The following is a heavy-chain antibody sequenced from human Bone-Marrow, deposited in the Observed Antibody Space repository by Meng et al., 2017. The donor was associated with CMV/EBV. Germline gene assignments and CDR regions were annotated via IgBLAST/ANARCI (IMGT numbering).Heavy chain of an antibody. CDR1: GFTFSSYG. Sequence: GGSLKISCAASGFTFSSYGMHWVRQAPGKGLEWVTFIRYDGSNKYYADSVKGRFTISRYNSKNTLYLEMNSLRAEDTAVYYCAKDKYGSSSSCYRWGQGTLVTVSS. V-gene: IGHV3-30*02. J-gene: IGHJ4*02. CDR2: IRYDGSNK. CDR3: AKDKYGSSSSCYR. D-gene: IGHD2-2*01.